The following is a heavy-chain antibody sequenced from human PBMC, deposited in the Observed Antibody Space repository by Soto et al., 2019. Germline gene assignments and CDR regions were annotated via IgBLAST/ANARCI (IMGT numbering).Heavy chain of an antibody. CDR2: ISYSGST. J-gene: IGHJ4*02. V-gene: IGHV4-61*01. Sequence: QVQLQESGPGLVKPSETLSLTCSVSGASVHSPSYYWSWIRQPPGKGLEWIGDISYSGSTNDNISLKSRVTISADASKNQLSLKVRSVTTADTAVYYCARVENDSSGYPKKWFDYWGQGTLVTVSS. CDR3: ARVENDSSGYPKKWFDY. D-gene: IGHD3-22*01. CDR1: GASVHSPSYY.